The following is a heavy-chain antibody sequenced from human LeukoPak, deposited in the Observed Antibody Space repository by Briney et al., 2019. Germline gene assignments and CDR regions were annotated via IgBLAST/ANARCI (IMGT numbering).Heavy chain of an antibody. Sequence: NRSETPSLTCTVSGGSISSYYWSWIRQPPGKGLEWIGYIYNSGSTNYNPSLKSRVTTSVDTSKNQFSLKLSSVTAADTAVYYCARMGGYYGSGSYYNLFDYWGQGTL. D-gene: IGHD3-10*01. CDR2: IYNSGST. V-gene: IGHV4-59*08. CDR3: ARMGGYYGSGSYYNLFDY. CDR1: GGSISSYY. J-gene: IGHJ4*02.